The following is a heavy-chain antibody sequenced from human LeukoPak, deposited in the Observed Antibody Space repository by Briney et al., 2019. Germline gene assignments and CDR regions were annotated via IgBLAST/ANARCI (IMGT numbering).Heavy chain of an antibody. V-gene: IGHV4-31*11. J-gene: IGHJ5*02. CDR2: IFSSGGS. Sequence: SETLSLTCAVYGGSFSGYYWSWIRQHPGKGLEWIGYIFSSGGSSYNPSPKSRLTISVDTSKNLVSLKLKSVTAADTAVYYCARSSSSGSYQNFFDPWGQGTLVTVSS. CDR1: GGSFSGYY. CDR3: ARSSSSGSYQNFFDP. D-gene: IGHD3-16*02.